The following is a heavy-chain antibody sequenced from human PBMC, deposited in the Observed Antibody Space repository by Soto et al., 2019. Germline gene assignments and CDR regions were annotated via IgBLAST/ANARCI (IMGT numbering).Heavy chain of an antibody. CDR2: INPNSGGT. D-gene: IGHD6-19*01. CDR1: GYTFTGYY. Sequence: ASVKVSCKASGYTFTGYYMHWVRQAPGQGLEWMGWINPNSGGTNYAQKFQGWVTMTRDTSISTAYMELSRLRSDDTAVYYCARDRTAIAVAGTSYYYYYGMDVWGQGTTVTVSS. J-gene: IGHJ6*02. V-gene: IGHV1-2*04. CDR3: ARDRTAIAVAGTSYYYYYGMDV.